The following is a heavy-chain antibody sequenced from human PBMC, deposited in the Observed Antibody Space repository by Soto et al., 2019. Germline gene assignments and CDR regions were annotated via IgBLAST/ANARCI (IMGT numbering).Heavy chain of an antibody. CDR3: AREYGGNSGTFDY. J-gene: IGHJ4*02. V-gene: IGHV4-34*01. CDR2: INHSGST. D-gene: IGHD2-21*02. CDR1: VGSFSGYY. Sequence: QGQLQQWGAGLLKPSETLSLTWAVYVGSFSGYYWSWIRQPPGKGLEWIGEINHSGSTNYNPSLKSRVTISVDTSKNQFSLKLSSVTAADTAVYYCAREYGGNSGTFDYWGQGTLVTVSS.